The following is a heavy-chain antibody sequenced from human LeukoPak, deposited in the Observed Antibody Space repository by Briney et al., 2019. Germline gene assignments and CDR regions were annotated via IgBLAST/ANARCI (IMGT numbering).Heavy chain of an antibody. V-gene: IGHV5-51*01. D-gene: IGHD3-16*01. Sequence: GESLDFSCTASGYNFNTYWIGGVRQIPGKGLGWIVVIWPDGSNTRYAPSFQGQVTMTADTSISTAYLQWSSLTASDTAIYYCARLRCRTSTCPKPGVYTGIDVWGQGTAVTVSS. CDR3: ARLRCRTSTCPKPGVYTGIDV. CDR1: GYNFNTYW. CDR2: IWPDGSNT. J-gene: IGHJ6*02.